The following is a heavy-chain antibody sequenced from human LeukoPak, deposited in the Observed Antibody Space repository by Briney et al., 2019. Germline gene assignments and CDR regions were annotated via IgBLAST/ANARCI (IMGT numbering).Heavy chain of an antibody. D-gene: IGHD6-13*01. V-gene: IGHV3-33*01. CDR1: GFTFSNYG. Sequence: GRSLRLSCAASGFTFSNYGIHWVRQSPGKGLEWVAVIWSDGSTKYYADFVKGRLTISRDNSKNTVYLQMNSLRVEDTAVYYCARGLPYSISDYWGQGTLVSVSS. CDR2: IWSDGSTK. CDR3: ARGLPYSISDY. J-gene: IGHJ4*02.